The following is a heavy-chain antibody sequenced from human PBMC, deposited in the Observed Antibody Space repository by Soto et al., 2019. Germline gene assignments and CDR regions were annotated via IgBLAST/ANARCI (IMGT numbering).Heavy chain of an antibody. CDR1: GYTHTELS. D-gene: IGHD2-2*01. CDR2: FDPEDGET. Sequence: ASVKVSCKVSGYTHTELSMHWVRQAPGKGLEWMGGFDPEDGETIYAQKFQGRVTMTEDTSTDTAYMELSSLRSEDTAVYYCATLTTCSSTSCYDTGAFDIWGQGTMVTVSS. CDR3: ATLTTCSSTSCYDTGAFDI. J-gene: IGHJ3*02. V-gene: IGHV1-24*01.